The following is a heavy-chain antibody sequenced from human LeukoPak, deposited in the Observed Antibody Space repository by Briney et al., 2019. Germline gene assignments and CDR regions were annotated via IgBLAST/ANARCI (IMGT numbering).Heavy chain of an antibody. J-gene: IGHJ3*01. Sequence: SETLSLTCAVYGGSFSGYYWSWIRQPPGKGLEWSGEINHSGSTNYNPSLKSRVTISVDTSKNQFSLKLRSVTAADTAVYYCARISSSNWYNERGAFDVWGQGTMVTVSS. CDR2: INHSGST. CDR3: ARISSSNWYNERGAFDV. V-gene: IGHV4-34*01. CDR1: GGSFSGYY. D-gene: IGHD6-13*01.